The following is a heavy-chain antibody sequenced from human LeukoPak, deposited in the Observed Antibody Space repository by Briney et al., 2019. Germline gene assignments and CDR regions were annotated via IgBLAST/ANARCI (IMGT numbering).Heavy chain of an antibody. J-gene: IGHJ4*02. V-gene: IGHV4-39*07. CDR1: GGSISSSSYY. CDR2: IYYSGST. D-gene: IGHD3-22*01. Sequence: SETLSLTCTVSGGSISSSSYYWGWIRQPPGKGLEWIGSIYYSGSTYCNPSLKGRVTISVDTSNNQFSLKLSSVTAADTAAYYCARSHYYYDSSGYYFDYWGQGTLVTVSS. CDR3: ARSHYYYDSSGYYFDY.